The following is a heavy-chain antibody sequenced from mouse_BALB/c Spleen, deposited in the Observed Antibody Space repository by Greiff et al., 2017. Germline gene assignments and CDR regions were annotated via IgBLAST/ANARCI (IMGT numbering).Heavy chain of an antibody. J-gene: IGHJ4*01. V-gene: IGHV1-7*01. CDR3: ARDTARAMDY. CDR2: INPSTGYT. D-gene: IGHD1-2*01. Sequence: VKLQESGAELAKPGASVKMSCKASGYTFTSYWMHWVKQRPGQGLEWIGYINPSTGYTEYNQKFKDKATLTADKSSSTAYMQLSSLTSEDSAVYYCARDTARAMDYWGQGTSVTVSS. CDR1: GYTFTSYW.